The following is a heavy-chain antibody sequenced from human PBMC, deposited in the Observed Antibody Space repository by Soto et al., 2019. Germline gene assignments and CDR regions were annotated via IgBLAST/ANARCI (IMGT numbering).Heavy chain of an antibody. V-gene: IGHV4-31*03. D-gene: IGHD6-19*01. CDR3: ARGSSGWSSIRLDD. Sequence: QVQLQESGPGLVKPSQTLSLTCTVSSGSITSVNSHWSWIRQFPGKGLEWIGYIYYSGSSYYNPSLKGRVTISEDTSKKQFSLKLNSVTAADTAVYYCARGSSGWSSIRLDDWGQGTLVTVSS. CDR2: IYYSGSS. CDR1: SGSITSVNSH. J-gene: IGHJ4*02.